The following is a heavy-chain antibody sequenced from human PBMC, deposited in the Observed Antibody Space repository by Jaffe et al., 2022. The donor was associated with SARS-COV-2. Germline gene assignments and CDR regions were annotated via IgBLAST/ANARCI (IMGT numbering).Heavy chain of an antibody. CDR3: ARVSNSGYNRYSYFDY. Sequence: EVQLVESGGGLVQPGRSLRLSCAASGFTFDDYAMHWVRQAPGKGLEWVSGISWNSGTIGYANSVKGRFTISRDNAKNSLYLQMNSLRAEDTALYNCARVSNSGYNRYSYFDYWGQGTLVTVSS. V-gene: IGHV3-9*01. CDR1: GFTFDDYA. J-gene: IGHJ4*02. CDR2: ISWNSGTI. D-gene: IGHD5-12*01.